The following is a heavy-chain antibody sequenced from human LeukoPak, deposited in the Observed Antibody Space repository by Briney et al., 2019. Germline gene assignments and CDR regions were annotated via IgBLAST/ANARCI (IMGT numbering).Heavy chain of an antibody. V-gene: IGHV3-23*01. Sequence: PGGSLRLSCTASGFTFSNYAMTWVRQAPGKGLEWISAISPRSNSIYYSDSARGRFTVSRDNSKNTLYLQMNRLTAEDTAVYYCAKNLRTSVAAFEYWGQGTLVTVSS. CDR1: GFTFSNYA. CDR2: ISPRSNSI. D-gene: IGHD6-19*01. J-gene: IGHJ4*02. CDR3: AKNLRTSVAAFEY.